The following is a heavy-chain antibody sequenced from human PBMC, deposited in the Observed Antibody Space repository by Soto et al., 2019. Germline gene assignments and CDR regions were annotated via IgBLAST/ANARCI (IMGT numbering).Heavy chain of an antibody. CDR1: GYTFTSYA. J-gene: IGHJ4*02. V-gene: IGHV1-3*01. CDR3: ARDPIVVVPAAPRYFDY. D-gene: IGHD2-2*01. Sequence: QVQLVQSGAEVKMPGASVKVSCKASGYTFTSYAMHWVRQAPGQRLEWMGWINAGNGNTKYSQKFQGRVTITRDTSXSXXYMELSSLRSEDTAVYYCARDPIVVVPAAPRYFDYWGQGTLVTVSS. CDR2: INAGNGNT.